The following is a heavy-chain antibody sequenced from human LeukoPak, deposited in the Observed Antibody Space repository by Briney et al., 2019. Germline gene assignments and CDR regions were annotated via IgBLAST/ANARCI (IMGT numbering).Heavy chain of an antibody. CDR1: GGSISSNSYY. D-gene: IGHD6-13*01. J-gene: IGHJ4*02. CDR3: AWGIAAAGTDY. V-gene: IGHV4-39*01. Sequence: SETLSLTCTDSGGSISSNSYYWGWIRQPPGKGLEWIGSIYYSGSTYYNPSLKSRVTISVDTSKNQFSLKLSSVTAADTAVYYCAWGIAAAGTDYWGQGTLVTVSS. CDR2: IYYSGST.